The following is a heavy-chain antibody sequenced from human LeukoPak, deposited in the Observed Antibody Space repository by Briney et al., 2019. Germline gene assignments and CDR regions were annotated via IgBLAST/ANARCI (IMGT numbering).Heavy chain of an antibody. CDR3: ASLSSYYDILTGYYNWFDP. Sequence: ASVKVSCKASGGTFSSYAITWVRQAPGQGLEWMGGLIPIFGTANYAQKFQGRVTITTDESTSTAYMEPSSLRSEDTAVYCCASLSSYYDILTGYYNWFDPWGQGTLVTVSS. CDR2: LIPIFGTA. CDR1: GGTFSSYA. D-gene: IGHD3-9*01. V-gene: IGHV1-69*05. J-gene: IGHJ5*02.